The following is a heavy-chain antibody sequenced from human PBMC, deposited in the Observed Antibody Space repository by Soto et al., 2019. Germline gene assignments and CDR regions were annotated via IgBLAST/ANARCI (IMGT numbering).Heavy chain of an antibody. CDR3: ARDPAPLAVAGAHYFDS. V-gene: IGHV4-59*01. J-gene: IGHJ4*02. Sequence: PSETLSLTCTVSGGSIRSYCWSWIRQPPGKGLEWIGYIFYSGTTIYNPSLRSRVTMSLDTSNNQVSLHLRSVTAADTAVYYCARDPAPLAVAGAHYFDSWGQGTLVTVSS. D-gene: IGHD6-19*01. CDR2: IFYSGTT. CDR1: GGSIRSYC.